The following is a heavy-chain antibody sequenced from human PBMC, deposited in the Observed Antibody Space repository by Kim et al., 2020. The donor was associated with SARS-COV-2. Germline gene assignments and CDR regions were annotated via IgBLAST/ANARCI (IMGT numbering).Heavy chain of an antibody. J-gene: IGHJ6*02. D-gene: IGHD6-13*01. CDR2: IYYSGST. CDR3: ASGGYSSSWYGVDYYYYGMDV. V-gene: IGHV4-61*01. CDR1: GGSVSSGSYY. Sequence: SETLSLSCTVSGGSVSSGSYYWSWIRQPPGKGLEWIGYIYYSGSTNYNPSLKRRVTISVDTSKNQFSLKLSSVTAADTAVYYCASGGYSSSWYGVDYYYYGMDVWGQGTTVTVSS.